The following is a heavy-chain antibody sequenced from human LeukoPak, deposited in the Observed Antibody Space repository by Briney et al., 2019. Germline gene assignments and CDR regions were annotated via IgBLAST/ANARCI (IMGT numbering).Heavy chain of an antibody. CDR3: ARDSYYYGSGSHGDY. V-gene: IGHV1-2*02. CDR1: GYTFTGYY. J-gene: IGHJ4*02. Sequence: ASVKVSCKASGYTFTGYYMHWVRQAPGQGLEWMGWINPNSGGTNYAQKFQGRVTMTRDTSISTAYMELSRLRSDDTAVYYCARDSYYYGSGSHGDYWGQGTLVTVSS. CDR2: INPNSGGT. D-gene: IGHD3-10*01.